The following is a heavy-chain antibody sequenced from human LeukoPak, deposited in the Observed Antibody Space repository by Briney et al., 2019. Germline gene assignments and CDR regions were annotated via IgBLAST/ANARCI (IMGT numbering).Heavy chain of an antibody. J-gene: IGHJ4*02. Sequence: GESLTISCKAYGYSFFSNYWIAWVRQIPGKGLEWMGILYPGDSDSRYSPSFQGQVTISADRSISTAYLNWSSLKVSDTAMYYCARASRDGFNQNFDYWGQGTLVTVSS. CDR3: ARASRDGFNQNFDY. V-gene: IGHV5-51*01. CDR1: GYSFFSNYW. CDR2: LYPGDSDS. D-gene: IGHD5-24*01.